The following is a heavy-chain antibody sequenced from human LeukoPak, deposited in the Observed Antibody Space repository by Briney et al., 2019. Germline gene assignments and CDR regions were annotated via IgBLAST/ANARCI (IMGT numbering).Heavy chain of an antibody. CDR3: ARGRGRIAADRSFGY. D-gene: IGHD6-13*01. Sequence: ASAKVSCKASGYTFTSYDINWVRQATGQGLEWMGWMNPNSGNTGYAQKFQGRVTMTRNTSISTAYMELSSLRSEDTAVYYCARGRGRIAADRSFGYWGQGTLVTVSS. CDR1: GYTFTSYD. CDR2: MNPNSGNT. V-gene: IGHV1-8*01. J-gene: IGHJ4*02.